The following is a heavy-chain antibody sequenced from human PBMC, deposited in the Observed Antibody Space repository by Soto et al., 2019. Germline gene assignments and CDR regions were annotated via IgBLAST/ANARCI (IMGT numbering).Heavy chain of an antibody. Sequence: PGGALRLSCAASGFTFSSYGMPWVRQAPGKGLEWVAVIWYDGSNKYYADSVKGRFTISRDNSKNTLYLQMNSLRAEDTAVYYCARGDYYMDVWGKGTTVTVSS. J-gene: IGHJ6*03. CDR3: ARGDYYMDV. CDR2: IWYDGSNK. V-gene: IGHV3-33*01. CDR1: GFTFSSYG.